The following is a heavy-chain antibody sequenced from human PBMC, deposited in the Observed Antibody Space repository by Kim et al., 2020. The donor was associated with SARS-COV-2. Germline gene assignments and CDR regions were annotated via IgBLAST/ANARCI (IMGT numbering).Heavy chain of an antibody. CDR2: IYYSGST. J-gene: IGHJ6*02. CDR1: GGSISSSSYY. Sequence: SETLSLTCTVSGGSISSSSYYWGWIRQPPGKGLEWIGSIYYSGSTYYNPSLKSRVTISVDTSKNQFSLQLSSVTAADTAVYYCARGIRDILTGYYIGLYYYYYYGMDVWGQGTTVTVSS. D-gene: IGHD3-9*01. CDR3: ARGIRDILTGYYIGLYYYYYYGMDV. V-gene: IGHV4-39*07.